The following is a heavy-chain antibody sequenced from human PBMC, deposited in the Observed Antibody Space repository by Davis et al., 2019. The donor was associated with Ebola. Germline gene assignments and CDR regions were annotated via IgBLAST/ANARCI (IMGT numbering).Heavy chain of an antibody. D-gene: IGHD3-22*01. CDR3: TSSYYYDSSGYYPYYYYYYMDV. CDR2: IRSKANSYAT. V-gene: IGHV3-73*01. Sequence: GGSLRLSCAASGFTFSNAWLNWVRQAPGKGLEWVGRIRSKANSYATAYAASVKGRFTISRDDSKNTAYLQMNSLKTEDTAVYYCTSSYYYDSSGYYPYYYYYYMDVWGKGTTVTVSS. CDR1: GFTFSNAW. J-gene: IGHJ6*03.